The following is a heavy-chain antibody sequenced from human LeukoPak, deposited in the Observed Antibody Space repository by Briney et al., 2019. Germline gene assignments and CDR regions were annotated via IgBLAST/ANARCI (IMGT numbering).Heavy chain of an antibody. CDR1: GFXFSSYS. D-gene: IGHD3-9*01. V-gene: IGHV3-21*01. CDR3: AREDNYDILTGYSKSIDY. J-gene: IGHJ4*02. Sequence: GGSLRLSCAASGFXFSSYSMNWVRQAPGKGLEWVSSISSSSSYIYYADSVRGRFTISRDNAKNSLYLQMNSLRAEDTAVYYCAREDNYDILTGYSKSIDYWGQGTLVTVSS. CDR2: ISSSSSYI.